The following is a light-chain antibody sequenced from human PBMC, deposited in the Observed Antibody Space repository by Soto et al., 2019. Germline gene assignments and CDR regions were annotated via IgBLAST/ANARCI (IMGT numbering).Light chain of an antibody. CDR3: QQYVTAFRS. J-gene: IGKJ1*01. Sequence: DIQMTQSPSTLSASVGDRVTIICRASQSISSWLAWYQQKPGTAPKLLIYKASSLQSGVPSRFSGRGSGTEFTLTISSLQPDDFATYYCQQYVTAFRSFGQGTKVDIK. CDR2: KAS. CDR1: QSISSW. V-gene: IGKV1-5*03.